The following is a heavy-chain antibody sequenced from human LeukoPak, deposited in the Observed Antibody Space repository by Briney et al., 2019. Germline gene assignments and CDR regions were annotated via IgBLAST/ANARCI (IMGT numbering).Heavy chain of an antibody. J-gene: IGHJ4*02. CDR1: GFTFSGYY. CDR3: ARDSILGTYYFDS. D-gene: IGHD1-26*01. Sequence: GGSLRLSCAASGFTFSGYYMSWIRQAPGKGLEWLSYISYTTSDTNYADSVKGRFTISRDNTKNSLYLQMNSLRAEDTAVYYCARDSILGTYYFDSWGQGTLVTVSS. CDR2: ISYTTSDT. V-gene: IGHV3-11*05.